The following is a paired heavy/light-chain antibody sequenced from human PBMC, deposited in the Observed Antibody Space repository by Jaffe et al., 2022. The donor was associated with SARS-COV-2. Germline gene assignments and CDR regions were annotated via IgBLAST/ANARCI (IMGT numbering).Light chain of an antibody. CDR1: QGISGL. Sequence: DIQMTQSPSTLSASIGDRVTITCRASQGISGLLAWHQQKPGKAPKLLIYKASTLEAGVPSRFSGSGSGTEFTLTISSLQPDDFATYYCQQYMNFLWTFGQGTKVEI. CDR2: KAS. V-gene: IGKV1-5*03. J-gene: IGKJ1*01. CDR3: QQYMNFLWT.
Heavy chain of an antibody. D-gene: IGHD1-26*01. V-gene: IGHV1-69*08. CDR1: GGNFHSYT. J-gene: IGHJ4*02. CDR2: VIPILGSA. CDR3: ARAPPRENSPYPLFDY. Sequence: QVQLVQSGAEVKKPGSSVKVSCQASGGNFHSYTVNWVRQAPGQGLEWMGRVIPILGSANYAQKFQGRITINAGKSTGRAYLELRSLTSEDTAVYYCARAPPRENSPYPLFDYWGQGTLVTVSS.